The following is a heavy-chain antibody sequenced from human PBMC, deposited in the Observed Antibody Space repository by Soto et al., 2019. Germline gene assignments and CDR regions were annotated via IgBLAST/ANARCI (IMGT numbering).Heavy chain of an antibody. Sequence: EVQLVESGGGLVQPGGSLRLSCAASGFTFSSYWMSWVRQAPGKGLEWVANIKQDGSEKYYVDSVKRRFTISRDNAKNSLYLQMNRLRAEDTAVYYGARESAYSSGWYSSFADYWGQGTLVTVSS. CDR2: IKQDGSEK. V-gene: IGHV3-7*01. CDR1: GFTFSSYW. D-gene: IGHD6-19*01. CDR3: ARESAYSSGWYSSFADY. J-gene: IGHJ4*02.